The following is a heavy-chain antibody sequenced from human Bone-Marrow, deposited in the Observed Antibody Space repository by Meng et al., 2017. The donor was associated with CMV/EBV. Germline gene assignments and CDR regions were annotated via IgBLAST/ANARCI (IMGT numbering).Heavy chain of an antibody. Sequence: ASVKVSCKASGYTFTGYYMHWVRQAPGQGLEWMGWINPNSGGTNYAQKFQGRVTMTRDTSISTAYMELCRLRSIDTAVYYCARGGWELVEAFDIWGQGTMVTVSS. J-gene: IGHJ3*02. CDR1: GYTFTGYY. CDR2: INPNSGGT. V-gene: IGHV1-2*02. CDR3: ARGGWELVEAFDI. D-gene: IGHD1-26*01.